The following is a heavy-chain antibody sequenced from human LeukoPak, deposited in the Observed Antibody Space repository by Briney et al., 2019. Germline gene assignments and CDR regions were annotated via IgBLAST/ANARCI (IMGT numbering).Heavy chain of an antibody. D-gene: IGHD3-10*02. V-gene: IGHV3-7*01. CDR3: AELGITMIGGV. CDR1: GFTLSTYW. J-gene: IGHJ6*04. Sequence: TGGSLRLSCAASGFTLSTYWMNWVRQAPGKGLEWVATIKQDGSEKYYVDSVKGRFTISRDNAKNSLYLQMNSLRAEDTAVYYCAELGITMIGGVWGKGTTVTISS. CDR2: IKQDGSEK.